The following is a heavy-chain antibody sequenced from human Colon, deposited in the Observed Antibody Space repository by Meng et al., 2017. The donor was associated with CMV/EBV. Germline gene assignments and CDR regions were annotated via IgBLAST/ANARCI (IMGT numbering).Heavy chain of an antibody. Sequence: SETLSVTCTVSGGSISSGDYLWSWVRQPPGKGLEGSAYMYSNGDAYYNPSLKSRVTISRDTSENQFSLTVTSVTAADTAVYYFPREVNFPLSSAAFALWGQGTMVTVSS. D-gene: IGHD2/OR15-2a*01. V-gene: IGHV4-30-4*01. CDR2: MYSNGDA. CDR3: PREVNFPLSSAAFAL. J-gene: IGHJ3*01. CDR1: GGSISSGDYL.